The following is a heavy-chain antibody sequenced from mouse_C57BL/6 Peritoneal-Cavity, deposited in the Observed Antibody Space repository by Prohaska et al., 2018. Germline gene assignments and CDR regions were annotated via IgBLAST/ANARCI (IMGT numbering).Heavy chain of an antibody. V-gene: IGHV11-2*01. J-gene: IGHJ1*03. D-gene: IGHD2-1*01. CDR3: MRYGNYWYFDV. CDR2: INSDGSVI. Sequence: EVQLLETGGGLVQPGGSRGLSCEGSGFTFSGFWMSWVRQTPGKTLEWIGDINSDGSVINYAPSIKDLFTIFRDYVKSTRYLHMSKVRSEDTATYFCMRYGNYWYFDVRGTGTTVTVSS. CDR1: GFTFSGFW.